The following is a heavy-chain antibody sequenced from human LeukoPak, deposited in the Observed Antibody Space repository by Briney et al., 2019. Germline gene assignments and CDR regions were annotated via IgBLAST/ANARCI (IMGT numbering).Heavy chain of an antibody. CDR1: GFTFSSYE. D-gene: IGHD5-12*01. J-gene: IGHJ4*02. V-gene: IGHV3-48*03. CDR3: ARDLGYSGAL. Sequence: GGSLRLSCAASGFTFSSYEMNWVRQAPGKGLEWVSYISSSGSTIYYADSVRGRFTISRDNAKNSLYLQMNSLRAEDTAVYYCARDLGYSGALWGQGTLVTVSS. CDR2: ISSSGSTI.